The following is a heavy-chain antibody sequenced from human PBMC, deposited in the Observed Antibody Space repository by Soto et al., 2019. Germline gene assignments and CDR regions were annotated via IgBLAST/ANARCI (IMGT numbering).Heavy chain of an antibody. CDR1: RYTFTSYY. V-gene: IGHV1-46*01. J-gene: IGHJ3*02. Sequence: GASVKVSCKASRYTFTSYYMHWVRQAPGQGLEWMGRIHPSGDNTKHAQKFQGRFTISRDNSKNTLYLQMNSLRAEDTAVYYCAKDLRVYNGLEGDAFDIWGQGTMVTVSS. D-gene: IGHD2-8*01. CDR3: AKDLRVYNGLEGDAFDI. CDR2: IHPSGDNT.